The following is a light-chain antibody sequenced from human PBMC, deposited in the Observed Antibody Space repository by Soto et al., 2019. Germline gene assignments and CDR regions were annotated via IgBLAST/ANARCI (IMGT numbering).Light chain of an antibody. CDR1: QSISSW. CDR3: EQYKNYSLT. CDR2: KAS. Sequence: IQMTQSPATLSSSVGDRGTITSRASQSISSWLAWYQQKPGKAPKLLIYKASSLQSGVPSRFSGSGSGTEFTLTISILQPDDFATYYCEQYKNYSLTFGQGTKV. V-gene: IGKV1-5*03. J-gene: IGKJ1*01.